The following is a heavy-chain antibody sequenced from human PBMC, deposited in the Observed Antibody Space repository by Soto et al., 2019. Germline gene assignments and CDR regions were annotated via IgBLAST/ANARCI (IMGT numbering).Heavy chain of an antibody. CDR2: IDGSGDST. V-gene: IGHV3-23*01. D-gene: IGHD3-10*01. CDR3: AKVTWHHPGGGDS. J-gene: IGHJ4*02. Sequence: EVQLLESGGGLVQPGGSLRLSCAASGFTFSSYPMSWVRQAPGKGLEWVSGIDGSGDSTYYADSVTGRFTISRDSSKTALSLQMNSLRAEDTAVYYCAKVTWHHPGGGDSGGQGTLVTVSA. CDR1: GFTFSSYP.